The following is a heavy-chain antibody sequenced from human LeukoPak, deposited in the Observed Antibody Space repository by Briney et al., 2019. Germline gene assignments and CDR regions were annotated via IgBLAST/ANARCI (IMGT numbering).Heavy chain of an antibody. CDR3: ARDSSGSYVRNYYYMDV. Sequence: SETLSLTCTVSGGSISSGDYYWSWIRQPPGQGLEWIGYIYYSGSTYYNPSLKSRVTISVDTSKNQFSLKLSSVTAADTAVYYCARDSSGSYVRNYYYMDVWGKGTTVTVSS. CDR1: GGSISSGDYY. J-gene: IGHJ6*03. D-gene: IGHD1-26*01. V-gene: IGHV4-30-4*08. CDR2: IYYSGST.